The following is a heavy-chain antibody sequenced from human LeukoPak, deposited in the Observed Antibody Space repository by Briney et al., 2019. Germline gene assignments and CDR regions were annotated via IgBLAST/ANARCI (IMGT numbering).Heavy chain of an antibody. J-gene: IGHJ5*02. CDR3: ARGRTSQNIVTRKTYNWFDP. Sequence: PGGSLRLSCAASGFTFSSYGMSWVRQAPGKGLEWVSTISGSGDSTYYADSVKGRFTISRDNSKNTLYLQMNSLRAEDTAVYYCARGRTSQNIVTRKTYNWFDPWGQGTLVTVSS. V-gene: IGHV3-23*01. CDR2: ISGSGDST. CDR1: GFTFSSYG. D-gene: IGHD2/OR15-2a*01.